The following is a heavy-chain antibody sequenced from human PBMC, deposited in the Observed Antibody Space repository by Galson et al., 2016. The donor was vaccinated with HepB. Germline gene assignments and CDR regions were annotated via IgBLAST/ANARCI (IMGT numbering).Heavy chain of an antibody. CDR1: GYTFLSYG. V-gene: IGHV1-18*01. D-gene: IGHD4-17*01. CDR2: ISVNNGNT. CDR3: ARAYDNYGDEYFYGLDV. J-gene: IGHJ6*02. Sequence: SVKVSCKASGYTFLSYGITWVRQAPGQGLEWMGRISVNNGNTNYAQKFQGRLMMTTDTSANTVYVELRSLTSDDTAVYYCARAYDNYGDEYFYGLDVWGQGTTVTVSS.